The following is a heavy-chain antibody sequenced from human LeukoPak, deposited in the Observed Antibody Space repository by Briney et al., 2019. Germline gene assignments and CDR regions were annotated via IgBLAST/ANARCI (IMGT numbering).Heavy chain of an antibody. D-gene: IGHD3-10*01. J-gene: IGHJ6*02. Sequence: GSSVKVSCKASGGTFSSYAISWVRQAPGQGLEWMGMIIPILGIANYAQKFQGRVTITADKSTSTAYMELSSLRSEDTAVYYCASPMGSLNYYGMDVWGQGTTVTVSS. CDR1: GGTFSSYA. CDR2: IIPILGIA. V-gene: IGHV1-69*04. CDR3: ASPMGSLNYYGMDV.